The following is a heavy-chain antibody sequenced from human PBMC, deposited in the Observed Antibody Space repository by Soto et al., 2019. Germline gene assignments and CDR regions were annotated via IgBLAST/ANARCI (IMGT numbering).Heavy chain of an antibody. J-gene: IGHJ6*03. V-gene: IGHV3-11*01. Sequence: GGSLRLSCAASGFTFSDYYMSWIRQAPGKGLEWVSYISSSGSTIYYADSVKGRFTISRDNAKNSLYLQMNSLRAEDTAVYYCARDSGYDSFIVGYYYYMDVWGKGTTVTVSS. CDR1: GFTFSDYY. CDR2: ISSSGSTI. D-gene: IGHD5-12*01. CDR3: ARDSGYDSFIVGYYYYMDV.